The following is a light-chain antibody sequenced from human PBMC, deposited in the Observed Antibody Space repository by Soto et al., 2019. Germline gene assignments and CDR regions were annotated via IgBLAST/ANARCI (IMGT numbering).Light chain of an antibody. CDR2: KAS. CDR1: QSIGSW. V-gene: IGKV1-5*03. J-gene: IGKJ1*01. Sequence: DIQMTQSPSTLSASVGDRVTITCRASQSIGSWLAWYQQKPGKAPKLLIYKASSLESGAPSRFSGSGSGKEFTLTISSLQTDDFSSYYCQQYGSYSPWTFGQGTKVEIK. CDR3: QQYGSYSPWT.